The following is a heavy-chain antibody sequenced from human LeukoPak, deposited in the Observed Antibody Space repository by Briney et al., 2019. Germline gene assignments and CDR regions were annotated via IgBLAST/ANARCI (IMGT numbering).Heavy chain of an antibody. D-gene: IGHD3-9*01. V-gene: IGHV4-34*01. CDR2: INHSGST. CDR1: GGSFSGYY. CDR3: ARSPPGNRRLLRYFDAIYGMDV. Sequence: SETLSLTCAVYGGSFSGYYWSWIRQPPGNGLEWIGEINHSGSTNYNPSLKSRVTISVDTSKNQFSLKLSSVTAADTAVYYCARSPPGNRRLLRYFDAIYGMDVWGQGTTVTVSS. J-gene: IGHJ6*02.